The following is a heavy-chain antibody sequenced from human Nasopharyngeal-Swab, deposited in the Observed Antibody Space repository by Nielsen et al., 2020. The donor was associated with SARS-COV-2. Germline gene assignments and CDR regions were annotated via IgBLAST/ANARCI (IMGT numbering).Heavy chain of an antibody. J-gene: IGHJ6*03. CDR3: ARADTAMVKIFGYYYYMDV. CDR1: GGTFSSYA. Sequence: SVKVSCKASGGTFSSYAISWVRQAPGQGLEWMGGIIPIFGTANYARKFQGRVTITADESTSTAYMELSSLRSEDTAVYYCARADTAMVKIFGYYYYMDVWGKGTTVTVSS. V-gene: IGHV1-69*13. CDR2: IIPIFGTA. D-gene: IGHD5-18*01.